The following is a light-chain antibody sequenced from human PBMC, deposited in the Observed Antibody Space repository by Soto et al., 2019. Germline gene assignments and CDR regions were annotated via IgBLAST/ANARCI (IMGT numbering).Light chain of an antibody. Sequence: QSVLTQPPSVSAAPGQKVTISCSGSSSNIGNNYVSWYQQLPGTAPKLLIYDNNKRPSGIPDQFSGSKSGTSATLGITGLQTGDEADYYCGTWDSSLSAVVFGGGTKLPVL. CDR1: SSNIGNNY. CDR2: DNN. CDR3: GTWDSSLSAVV. J-gene: IGLJ2*01. V-gene: IGLV1-51*01.